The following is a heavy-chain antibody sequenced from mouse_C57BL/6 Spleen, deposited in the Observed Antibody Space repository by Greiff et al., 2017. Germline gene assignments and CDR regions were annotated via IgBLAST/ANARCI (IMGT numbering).Heavy chain of an antibody. CDR1: GYAFSSSW. CDR2: IYPGDGDT. D-gene: IGHD2-4*01. J-gene: IGHJ2*01. Sequence: VQGVESGPELVKPGASVKISCKASGYAFSSSWMNWVKQRPGKGLEWIGRIYPGDGDTNYNGKFKGKATLTADKSSSTAYMQLSSLTSEDSAVYFCARVYYDYDAFGDYWGQGTTLTVSS. V-gene: IGHV1-82*01. CDR3: ARVYYDYDAFGDY.